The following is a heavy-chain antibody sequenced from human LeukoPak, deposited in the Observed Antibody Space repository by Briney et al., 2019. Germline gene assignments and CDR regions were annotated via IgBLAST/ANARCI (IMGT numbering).Heavy chain of an antibody. V-gene: IGHV3-33*06. CDR3: AKDLATMGYYYYMDV. CDR2: IWYDGSNK. CDR1: GFTFSSYG. D-gene: IGHD5-12*01. Sequence: GRSLRLSCAASGFTFSSYGMHWVRQAPGKGLEWVAVIWYDGSNKYYADSVKGRFTISRDNSKNTLYLQVNSLRAEDTAVYYCAKDLATMGYYYYMDVWGKGTTVTVSS. J-gene: IGHJ6*03.